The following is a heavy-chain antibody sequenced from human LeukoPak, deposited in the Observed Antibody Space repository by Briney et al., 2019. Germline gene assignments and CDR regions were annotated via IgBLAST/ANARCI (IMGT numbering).Heavy chain of an antibody. V-gene: IGHV1-69*05. D-gene: IGHD3-16*01. CDR1: GGTFSSYA. Sequence: VASVKVSCKASGGTFSSYAISWVRQAPGQGLEWMGGIIPIFGTANYAQKLQGRVTMTTDTSTSTAYMELRSLRSDDTAVYYCARSGLTLRLGTHSKPGGMDVWGQGTTVTVSS. CDR2: IIPIFGTA. J-gene: IGHJ6*02. CDR3: ARSGLTLRLGTHSKPGGMDV.